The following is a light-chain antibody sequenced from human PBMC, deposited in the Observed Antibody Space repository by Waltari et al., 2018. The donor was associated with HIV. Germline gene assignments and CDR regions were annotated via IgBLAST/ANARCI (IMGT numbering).Light chain of an antibody. J-gene: IGLJ2*01. CDR2: EVT. Sequence: QSALTQPASVSWSPGQPITISCSGTSRDISTYDFVSWYQKHPAKPPKLLMYEVTSRSSWVPRRFSGSKSGSTASLTISSIQADDEADYYCSSYTTSNTVVFGPGTKLSVL. CDR1: SRDISTYDF. V-gene: IGLV2-14*01. CDR3: SSYTTSNTVV.